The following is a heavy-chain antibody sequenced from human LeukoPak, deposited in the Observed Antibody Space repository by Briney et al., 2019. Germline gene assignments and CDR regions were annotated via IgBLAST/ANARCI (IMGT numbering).Heavy chain of an antibody. V-gene: IGHV3-23*01. CDR3: ARDGSRGNLVTAPDF. Sequence: GGSLRLSCVGSGFTFSTYGMSWVRQAPGKGLEWVSAISGSGGSTYYADSVKGRFTISRDNSKNTLYLQMNSLRAEDTAVYYCARDGSRGNLVTAPDFWGQGTLVTVSS. D-gene: IGHD2-21*02. CDR1: GFTFSTYG. J-gene: IGHJ4*02. CDR2: ISGSGGST.